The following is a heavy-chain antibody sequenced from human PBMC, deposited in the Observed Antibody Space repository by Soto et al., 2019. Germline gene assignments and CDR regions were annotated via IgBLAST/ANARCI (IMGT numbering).Heavy chain of an antibody. Sequence: SETLSLTCTVSGGSISSYYWSWIRQPPGKGLEWIGYIYYSGSTNYNPSLKSRVTISVDTSKNQFSLKLSSVTAADTAVYYCARAGGFKDIVVVPAATNWFDPWGQGTLVTVSS. CDR2: IYYSGST. J-gene: IGHJ5*02. CDR3: ARAGGFKDIVVVPAATNWFDP. D-gene: IGHD2-2*01. V-gene: IGHV4-59*01. CDR1: GGSISSYY.